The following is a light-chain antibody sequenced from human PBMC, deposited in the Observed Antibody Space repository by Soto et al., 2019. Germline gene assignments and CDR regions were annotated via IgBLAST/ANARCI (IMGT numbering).Light chain of an antibody. CDR1: QSVSSSY. CDR3: QQYGSSPQT. CDR2: GAS. V-gene: IGKV3-20*01. Sequence: EIVLTQSPGTLSLSPGEGATLSCRASQSVSSSYLAWYQQKPGQAPRLLIYGASRRATGIPDRFSGSGSGTDFTLTISRLEPEDFAVYYCQQYGSSPQTCGQGTKVEIK. J-gene: IGKJ1*01.